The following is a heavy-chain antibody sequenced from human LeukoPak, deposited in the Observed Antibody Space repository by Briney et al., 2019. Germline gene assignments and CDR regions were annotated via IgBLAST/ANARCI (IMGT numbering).Heavy chain of an antibody. D-gene: IGHD3-3*01. CDR1: RYSFPSSD. V-gene: IGHV1-8*01. J-gene: IGHJ4*02. CDR3: AKEGAYYDFWSGYSPSHGIFDY. Sequence: SVTVSCQASRYSFPSSDLNWVRQAAGQGLECVGWMNPNSGNTGYAQKYQGRVTMTRNTYINTAYMELSSLRSEDTAVYYCAKEGAYYDFWSGYSPSHGIFDYWGQGTLVAVSS. CDR2: MNPNSGNT.